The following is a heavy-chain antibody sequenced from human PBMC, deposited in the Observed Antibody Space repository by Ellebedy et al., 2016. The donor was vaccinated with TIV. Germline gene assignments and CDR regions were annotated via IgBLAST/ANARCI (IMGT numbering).Heavy chain of an antibody. J-gene: IGHJ4*02. CDR3: ARDLPDGLGRQFDF. V-gene: IGHV4-39*07. Sequence: MPSETLSLTCTVSGDSITSGGHYWAWFRQPPGKGLQWVATVHHSGHTYYSPSLKSRLTISMSASNHFSLRLTSVTAADTAVYYCARDLPDGLGRQFDFWGQGTLVTVSS. CDR1: GDSITSGGHY. CDR2: VHHSGHT.